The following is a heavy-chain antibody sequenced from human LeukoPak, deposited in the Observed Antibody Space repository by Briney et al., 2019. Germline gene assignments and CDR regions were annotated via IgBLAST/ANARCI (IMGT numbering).Heavy chain of an antibody. CDR3: ARAWPPIYDSSGYYYPKGNFDY. CDR1: GYTFTSYD. D-gene: IGHD3-22*01. CDR2: MNPNSGNT. J-gene: IGHJ4*02. V-gene: IGHV1-8*01. Sequence: GASVKVSCKASGYTFTSYDINWVRQATGQGLEWMGWMNPNSGNTGYAQKFQGRVTITRNTSRSTAYMELSSLRSEDTAVYYCARAWPPIYDSSGYYYPKGNFDYWGQGTLVTVSS.